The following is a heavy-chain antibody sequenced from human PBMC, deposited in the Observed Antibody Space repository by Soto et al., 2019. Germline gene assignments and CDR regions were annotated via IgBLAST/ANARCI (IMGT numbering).Heavy chain of an antibody. CDR1: GFSLSTSGVG. V-gene: IGHV2-5*02. J-gene: IGHJ4*02. D-gene: IGHD2-15*01. CDR3: AHRPSYCSGGSCCSGFDY. CDR2: IYWDDDK. Sequence: QITLKESGPTLVKPTQTLTLTCTFSGFSLSTSGVGVGWIRQPPGKALEWLALIYWDDDKRYSPSLKSRLTITEDPSKTQVVLTMTNMDPVDTATYYCAHRPSYCSGGSCCSGFDYWGQGTLGTVSS.